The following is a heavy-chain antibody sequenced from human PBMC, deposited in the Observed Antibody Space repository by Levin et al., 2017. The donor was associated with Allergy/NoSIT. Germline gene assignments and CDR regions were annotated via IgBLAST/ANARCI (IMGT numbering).Heavy chain of an antibody. CDR2: VYYSGNA. D-gene: IGHD7-27*01. Sequence: SETLSLTCTVSGGSISGDYWSWIRQPPGKGLEWIGYVYYSGNANYNPSLESRLTISVDTSKNQFSLKLSAVTAADAAVYYCASSLGSNWGAYDSWGQGILVTVSS. CDR3: ASSLGSNWGAYDS. J-gene: IGHJ4*02. V-gene: IGHV4-59*01. CDR1: GGSISGDY.